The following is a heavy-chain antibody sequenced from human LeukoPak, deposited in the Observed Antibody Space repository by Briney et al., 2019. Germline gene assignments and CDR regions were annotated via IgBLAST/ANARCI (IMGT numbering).Heavy chain of an antibody. CDR2: INPNSGGT. D-gene: IGHD3-10*01. V-gene: IGHV1-2*02. CDR3: ATAAYYYGSGSYCFDY. J-gene: IGHJ4*02. CDR1: GYTFTGYY. Sequence: GASVKVSCKASGYTFTGYYMHWVRQAPGQGLEWMGWINPNSGGTNYAQKFQGRVTMTRDTSISTAYMELSRLRSEDTAVYYCATAAYYYGSGSYCFDYWGQGTLVTVSS.